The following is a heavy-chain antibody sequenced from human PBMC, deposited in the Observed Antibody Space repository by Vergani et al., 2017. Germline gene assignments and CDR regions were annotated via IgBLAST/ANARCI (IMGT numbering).Heavy chain of an antibody. CDR3: ARDRDLYCRSTTSCHNWFDP. Sequence: QVQLRQWGAGLLKPSETLSLTCAVYGGSFSGYYWSWFRQPPGKGLEWIGYVYYTGSTTYNPSLKSRVTISVDTSNNQFSLRMTSLTAADTAIYYCARDRDLYCRSTTSCHNWFDPWGQGTLVTVSS. D-gene: IGHD2/OR15-2a*01. CDR2: VYYTGST. V-gene: IGHV4-34*11. CDR1: GGSFSGYY. J-gene: IGHJ5*02.